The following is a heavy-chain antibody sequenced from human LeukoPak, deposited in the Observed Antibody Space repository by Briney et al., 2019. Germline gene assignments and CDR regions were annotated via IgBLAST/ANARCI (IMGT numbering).Heavy chain of an antibody. CDR2: IYHSGSI. Sequence: SETLSLTCAVSGYSISSGYYWGWIRQPPGKGLEWIGTIYHSGSIYYNPSLKSRVTISLDTSKNQFSLTLRSVTAADTAIYYCARDRPLLSGWSWFDPWGQGTLVTVSS. D-gene: IGHD6-19*01. J-gene: IGHJ5*02. V-gene: IGHV4-38-2*02. CDR1: GYSISSGYY. CDR3: ARDRPLLSGWSWFDP.